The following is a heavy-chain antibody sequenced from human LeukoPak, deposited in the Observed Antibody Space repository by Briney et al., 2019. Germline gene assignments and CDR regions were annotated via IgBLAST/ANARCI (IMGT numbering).Heavy chain of an antibody. V-gene: IGHV1-8*01. Sequence: AASVKVSCKASGYTFTSYDFNWLRQATGQWPEWMGWMNPNSGVTSYAQKFQGRVTMTRSASINTAYMELSNLRSEDTSVYYCARESRSWGFHSWGQGALVTVSS. D-gene: IGHD7-27*01. CDR2: MNPNSGVT. CDR3: ARESRSWGFHS. J-gene: IGHJ4*02. CDR1: GYTFTSYD.